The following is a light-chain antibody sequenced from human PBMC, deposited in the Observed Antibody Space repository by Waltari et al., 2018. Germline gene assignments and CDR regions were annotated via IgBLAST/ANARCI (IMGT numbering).Light chain of an antibody. CDR3: CSYAASYVV. V-gene: IGLV2-11*01. CDR2: DVS. Sequence: QSALTQPRSVSGSPGQSVTISCTGATSDVGGFPYFSWYQQHPGKAPKLMIYDVSKRPSGVPDRFSGSKSGYTASLTISGLQAEDEADYYCCSYAASYVVFGGGTKLTVL. CDR1: TSDVGGFPY. J-gene: IGLJ2*01.